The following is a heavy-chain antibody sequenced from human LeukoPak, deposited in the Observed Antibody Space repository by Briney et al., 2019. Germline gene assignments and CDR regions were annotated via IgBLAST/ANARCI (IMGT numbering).Heavy chain of an antibody. J-gene: IGHJ4*02. CDR1: GGSISSSNW. Sequence: SGTLSLTCAVSGGSISSSNWWSWVRQPPGKGLEWIGEIYHSGSTNYNPSLKSRVTVSVDKSKNQFSLKLSSVTAADTAVYYCARHFGGSYYPRFDYWGQGTLVTVSS. D-gene: IGHD1-26*01. CDR2: IYHSGST. V-gene: IGHV4-4*02. CDR3: ARHFGGSYYPRFDY.